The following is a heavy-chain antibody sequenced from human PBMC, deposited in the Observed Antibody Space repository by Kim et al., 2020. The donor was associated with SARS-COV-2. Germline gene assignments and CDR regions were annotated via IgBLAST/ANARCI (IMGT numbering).Heavy chain of an antibody. CDR2: IIPIFGTA. J-gene: IGHJ4*02. CDR3: AREGIRDGYNLRPDY. CDR1: GGTFSSYA. V-gene: IGHV1-69*13. D-gene: IGHD5-12*01. Sequence: SVKVSCKASGGTFSSYAISWVRQAPGQGLEWMGGIIPIFGTANYAQKFQGRVTITADESTSTAYMELSSLRSEDTAVYYCAREGIRDGYNLRPDYWGQGTLVTVSS.